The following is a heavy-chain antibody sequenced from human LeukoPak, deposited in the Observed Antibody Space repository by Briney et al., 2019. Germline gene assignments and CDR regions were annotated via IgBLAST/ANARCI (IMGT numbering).Heavy chain of an antibody. J-gene: IGHJ5*02. CDR2: ISSSSSYI. V-gene: IGHV3-21*01. CDR3: AREMKTGLRYFDWLVDT. Sequence: GGSLRLSCAASGFTFSSYSMNWVRQAPGKGLEWVSSISSSSSYIYYADSVKGRFTISRDNAKNSLHLQMNSLRAEDTAVYYCAREMKTGLRYFDWLVDTWGQGTLVTVSS. CDR1: GFTFSSYS. D-gene: IGHD3-9*01.